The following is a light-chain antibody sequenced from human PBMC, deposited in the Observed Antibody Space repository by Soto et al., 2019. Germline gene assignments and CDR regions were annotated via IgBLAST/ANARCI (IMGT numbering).Light chain of an antibody. CDR3: QKYNSAPVW. CDR2: AAS. CDR1: QGISNY. Sequence: DIQMTQSPSSLYASVGDRVTITCRASQGISNYLAWYQQKPGKVPKLLIYAASTLQSGVPSRFSGSGSGTDFNLTISRLQPEDVATYYCQKYNSAPVWFGQGTKVEIK. J-gene: IGKJ1*01. V-gene: IGKV1-27*01.